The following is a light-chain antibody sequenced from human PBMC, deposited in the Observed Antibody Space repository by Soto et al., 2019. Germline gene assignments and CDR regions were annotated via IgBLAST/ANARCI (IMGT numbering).Light chain of an antibody. CDR3: QQVNSYPLT. J-gene: IGKJ5*01. CDR2: AAS. V-gene: IGKV1-9*01. Sequence: DIQMTQSPSTLSAYIGDRVTITCRASQGISSYLAWYQQKPGKAPKLLIYAASTLQSGVPSRFSGGASGTEFTLTITSLQPEDFATYYCQQVNSYPLTFGQGTRLEIK. CDR1: QGISSY.